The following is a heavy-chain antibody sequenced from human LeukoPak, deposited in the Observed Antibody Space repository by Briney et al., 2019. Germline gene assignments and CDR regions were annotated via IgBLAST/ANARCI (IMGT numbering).Heavy chain of an antibody. D-gene: IGHD3-22*01. J-gene: IGHJ4*02. Sequence: GGSLRLSCAASGFTFSSYAMHWVRQAPGKGLEWVAVISYDGSNKYYADSVKGRFTISRDNSKNTLYLQMNSLRAGDTAVYYCARDMIVVVITTPGYWGQGTLVTVSS. CDR1: GFTFSSYA. CDR2: ISYDGSNK. CDR3: ARDMIVVVITTPGY. V-gene: IGHV3-30*04.